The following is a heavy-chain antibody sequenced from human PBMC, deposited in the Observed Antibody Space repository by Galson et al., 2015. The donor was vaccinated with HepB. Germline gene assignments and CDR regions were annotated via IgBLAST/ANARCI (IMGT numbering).Heavy chain of an antibody. J-gene: IGHJ4*02. CDR2: ISHSTLYT. V-gene: IGHV3-11*06. CDR1: GFTFSDYY. CDR3: ARVADVDYGDHSHFDY. Sequence: SLRLSCAASGFTFSDYYMSWIRQAPGKGLEWLSYISHSTLYTNYADSVKGRITFSRDNARNSLYLQLHSLRAEDTAVYSCARVADVDYGDHSHFDYWGQGTLVTVST. D-gene: IGHD4-17*01.